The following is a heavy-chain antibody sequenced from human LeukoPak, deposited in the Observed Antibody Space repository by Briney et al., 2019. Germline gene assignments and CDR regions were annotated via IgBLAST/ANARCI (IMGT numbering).Heavy chain of an antibody. Sequence: PSGTLSLTCAVYGGSFSGYYWSWIRQPPGKGLEWIGEINHSGSTNYNPSLKSRVTISVDTSKNQFSLKLSSVTAADTAVYYCARDPLYTVTTVIDYWGQGTLVTVSS. V-gene: IGHV4-34*01. CDR2: INHSGST. CDR1: GGSFSGYY. D-gene: IGHD4-11*01. J-gene: IGHJ4*02. CDR3: ARDPLYTVTTVIDY.